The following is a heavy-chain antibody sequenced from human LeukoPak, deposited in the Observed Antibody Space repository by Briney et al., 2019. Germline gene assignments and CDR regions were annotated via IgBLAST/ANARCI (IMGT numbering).Heavy chain of an antibody. CDR2: IYYSGST. Sequence: SQTLSLTCTVSGGSISSGDYYWSWIRQPPGKGLEWIGYIYYSGSTYYNPSLKSRVTISVDTSENQFSLRLSTVTAADTAVYYCARTSRTGEPEYFQHWGQGTLVTVSS. CDR1: GGSISSGDYY. CDR3: ARTSRTGEPEYFQH. D-gene: IGHD2-8*02. J-gene: IGHJ1*01. V-gene: IGHV4-30-4*01.